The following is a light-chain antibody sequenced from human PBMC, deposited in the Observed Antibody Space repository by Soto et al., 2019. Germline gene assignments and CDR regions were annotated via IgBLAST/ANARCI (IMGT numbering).Light chain of an antibody. Sequence: EIVMTQSPATLSVSPGERATLSFRASQSVSSNLAWYQRKPGQAPRLLIYGASNRDTGIPDRFSGSGSGTDFTLTISRLEPEDFAVYYCQQYGSSGTFGQGTKVDIK. V-gene: IGKV3-20*01. CDR1: QSVSSN. CDR3: QQYGSSGT. CDR2: GAS. J-gene: IGKJ1*01.